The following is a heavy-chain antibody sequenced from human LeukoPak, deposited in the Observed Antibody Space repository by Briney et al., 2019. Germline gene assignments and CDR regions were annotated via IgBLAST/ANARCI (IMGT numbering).Heavy chain of an antibody. CDR1: GFTFSSYS. CDR3: AREVGLDRITIFGVVIITTPGHYMDV. V-gene: IGHV3-21*01. J-gene: IGHJ6*03. CDR2: ISSSSSYI. D-gene: IGHD3-3*01. Sequence: GGSLRLSCAASGFTFSSYSMNWVRQAPGKGLEWVSSISSSSSYIYYADSVKGRFTISRDNAKNSLYLQMNSLRAEDTAVYYCAREVGLDRITIFGVVIITTPGHYMDVWGKGTTVTVSS.